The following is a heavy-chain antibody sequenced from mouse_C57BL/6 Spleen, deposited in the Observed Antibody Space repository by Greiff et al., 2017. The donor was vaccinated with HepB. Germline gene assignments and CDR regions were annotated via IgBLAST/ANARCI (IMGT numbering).Heavy chain of an antibody. CDR3: AVGGELSWFAY. V-gene: IGHV1-26*01. Sequence: EVQLQQSGPELVKPGASVKISCKASGYTFTDYYMNWVKQSHGKSLEWIGDINPNNGGTSYNQKFKGKATLTVDKSSSTAYMELRSLTSEDSAVYYWAVGGELSWFAYWGQGTLVTVSA. CDR1: GYTFTDYY. J-gene: IGHJ3*01. CDR2: INPNNGGT. D-gene: IGHD2-13*01.